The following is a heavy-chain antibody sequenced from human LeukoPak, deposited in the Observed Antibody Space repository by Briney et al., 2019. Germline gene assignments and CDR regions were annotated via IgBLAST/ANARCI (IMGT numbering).Heavy chain of an antibody. CDR1: GFTFSGSA. J-gene: IGHJ4*02. V-gene: IGHV3-23*01. CDR3: ARDRGYCSGGTCRIQYFDY. D-gene: IGHD2-15*01. Sequence: GGSLRLSCAASGFTFSGSAMSWVRQAPGEGLEWVSLISYSGANSYYTDSVRGRFTISRDNAKNSLYLQMNSLRAEDTAVYYCARDRGYCSGGTCRIQYFDYWGQGTLVSVSS. CDR2: ISYSGANS.